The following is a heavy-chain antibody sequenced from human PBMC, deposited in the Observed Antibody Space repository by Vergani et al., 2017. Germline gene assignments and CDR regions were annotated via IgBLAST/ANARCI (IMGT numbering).Heavy chain of an antibody. CDR2: INPTTGNP. D-gene: IGHD6-19*01. J-gene: IGHJ4*02. CDR1: GYSFNNYA. Sequence: QEQLVQSGSELKKPGASVKVSCKASGYSFNNYAIHWVRQAPGQGLEWMGWINPTTGNPTYARAFTGRFVFSLHTSISTAYLQIGSLKAEDTAVYFCARAKRGGLAVGATDSWGQGTLLTVSS. CDR3: ARAKRGGLAVGATDS. V-gene: IGHV7-4-1*01.